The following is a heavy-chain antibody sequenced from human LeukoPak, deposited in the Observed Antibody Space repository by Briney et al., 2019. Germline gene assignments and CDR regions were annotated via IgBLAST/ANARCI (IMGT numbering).Heavy chain of an antibody. CDR1: GYTFTGYY. CDR3: ARPVVPAAIFWFDP. V-gene: IGHV1-2*02. CDR2: INPNSGGT. D-gene: IGHD2-2*01. J-gene: IGHJ5*02. Sequence: ASVKVSCKASGYTFTGYYMHWVRQAPGQGLEWMGWINPNSGGTNYAQKFQGRVTMTRDTSISTAYMELSRLRSDDTAVYCCARPVVPAAIFWFDPWGQGTLVTVSS.